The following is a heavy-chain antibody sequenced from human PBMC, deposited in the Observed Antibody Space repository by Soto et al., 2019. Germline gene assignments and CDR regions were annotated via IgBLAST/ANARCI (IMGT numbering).Heavy chain of an antibody. CDR3: ARDFRTMDGVVHLFYS. J-gene: IGHJ4*02. D-gene: IGHD3-3*01. CDR1: GGSISTSNW. Sequence: QVQLQESGPGLVKPSGTLSLTCGVSGGSISTSNWWSWVRQPPGKGLEWIGEIYHSGNTKYNPSPRSVDVISVDKYRNQFPMRLAYVSAADTAVYYCARDFRTMDGVVHLFYSWGQGSLVIVSS. V-gene: IGHV4-4*02. CDR2: IYHSGNT.